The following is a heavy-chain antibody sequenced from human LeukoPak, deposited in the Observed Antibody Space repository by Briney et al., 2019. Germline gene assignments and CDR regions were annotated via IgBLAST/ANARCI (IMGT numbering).Heavy chain of an antibody. CDR2: IYYSGST. CDR3: ARILGGYRHGGEFRWYFDL. Sequence: PSETLSLTCTVSGGSINSGDYHWSWIRQPPGKGLEWIGYIYYSGSTYYNSSLKSRVSISVDTSKNQFSLNLNSVTAADTAVYYCARILGGYRHGGEFRWYFDLWGRGTLVTVSS. V-gene: IGHV4-30-4*08. CDR1: GGSINSGDYH. J-gene: IGHJ2*01. D-gene: IGHD3-16*01.